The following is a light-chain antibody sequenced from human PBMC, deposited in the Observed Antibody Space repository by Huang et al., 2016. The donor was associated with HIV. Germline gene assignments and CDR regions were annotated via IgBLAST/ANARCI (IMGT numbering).Light chain of an antibody. CDR1: QSLLHTFGCNC. J-gene: IGKJ3*01. V-gene: IGKV2-28*01. Sequence: DIVMTQSPLSLSVTPGEPASISCRSSQSLLHTFGCNCLPLYVQRPGQAPPLLVSLASYRASGVPDRFSGSGSGTDFTLRISSVESVDVGVYYCMHTLQTPFTFGPGTKVHIK. CDR3: MHTLQTPFT. CDR2: LAS.